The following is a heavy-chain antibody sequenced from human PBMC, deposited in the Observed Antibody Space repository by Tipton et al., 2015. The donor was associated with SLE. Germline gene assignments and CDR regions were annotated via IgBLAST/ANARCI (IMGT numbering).Heavy chain of an antibody. J-gene: IGHJ4*02. CDR1: GGSFSGYY. CDR2: INHSGST. V-gene: IGHV4-34*01. CDR3: GRGRYDYIWGSYRSCFDY. D-gene: IGHD3-16*02. Sequence: GLVKPSETLSLTCAVYGGSFSGYYWSWIRQPPGKGLEWMGEINHSGSTNYNPSLKSRVTISVDTSKNQFSLKLSSVTAADTAVYYCGRGRYDYIWGSYRSCFDYWGQGTLVTVSS.